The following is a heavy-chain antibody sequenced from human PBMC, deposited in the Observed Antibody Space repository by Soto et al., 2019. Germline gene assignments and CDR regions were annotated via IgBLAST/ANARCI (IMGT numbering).Heavy chain of an antibody. V-gene: IGHV3-15*01. CDR1: GFTFHNAW. D-gene: IGHD3-3*01. Sequence: GYLRLSCADSGFTFHNAWMSWVRQAPGKGLEWVGRIRSKADGGTTDYAAPVKGRFTISRDDSKNTLYLQMNSLKTEDTAVYYCTTETQNYDFWSGYNFCYFEYWGQGTRVTVSS. J-gene: IGHJ4*02. CDR2: IRSKADGGTT. CDR3: TTETQNYDFWSGYNFCYFEY.